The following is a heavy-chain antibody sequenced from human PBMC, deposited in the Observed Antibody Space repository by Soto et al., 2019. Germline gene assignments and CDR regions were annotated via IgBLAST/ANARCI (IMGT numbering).Heavy chain of an antibody. CDR1: GGTFSSYS. Sequence: QVQLVQSGAEVKKPGSSVKVSCKASGGTFSSYSISWVRQAPGQGLEWMGRIIPILGLANYAQKFQGRVTITADKSTSTGYMDLSRLRSEDTAVYYCASPMDCSGGSCYFSYVDYWGQGTLVTVSS. V-gene: IGHV1-69*02. CDR3: ASPMDCSGGSCYFSYVDY. D-gene: IGHD2-15*01. CDR2: IIPILGLA. J-gene: IGHJ4*02.